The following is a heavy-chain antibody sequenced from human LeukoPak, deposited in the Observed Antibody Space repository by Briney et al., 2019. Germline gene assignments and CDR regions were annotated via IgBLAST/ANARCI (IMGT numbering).Heavy chain of an antibody. CDR1: GFSVSSNY. D-gene: IGHD5-18*01. V-gene: IGHV3-66*02. J-gene: IGHJ4*02. CDR2: IYSDSST. Sequence: PGGSLRLSCAASGFSVSSNYLTWLRQAPGKGLECVSVIYSDSSTYYSDSVKGRFTISRDNSKNTLYLQMKSLRPEDTAVYYCAKDPRDHSYGWSWRYFDYWGQGTLVTVSS. CDR3: AKDPRDHSYGWSWRYFDY.